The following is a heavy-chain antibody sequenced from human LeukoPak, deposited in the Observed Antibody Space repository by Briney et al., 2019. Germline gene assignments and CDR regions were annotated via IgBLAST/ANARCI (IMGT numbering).Heavy chain of an antibody. CDR2: ISYDGSNK. D-gene: IGHD3-22*01. Sequence: GGSLRLSCAASGFTFSSYGMHWVRQAPGKGLEWVAVISYDGSNKYYADSVKGRFTISRDSSKNTLYLQMNSLRAEDTAVYYCAKDAEPYYYDSSGPNYFDYWGQGTLVTVSS. V-gene: IGHV3-30*18. CDR3: AKDAEPYYYDSSGPNYFDY. J-gene: IGHJ4*02. CDR1: GFTFSSYG.